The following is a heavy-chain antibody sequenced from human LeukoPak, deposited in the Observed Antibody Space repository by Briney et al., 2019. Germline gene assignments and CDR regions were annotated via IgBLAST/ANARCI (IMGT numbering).Heavy chain of an antibody. Sequence: GGSLRLSCAASGFTVRNIYISWVRQAPGKGLEWVSGIGGSGTRTYYADSVKGRFTISRDNSKNTLYLQMDSLRDEDTAVYYCAKDSHWILFDDWGQGTLVTVSS. CDR1: GFTVRNIY. V-gene: IGHV3-23*01. CDR3: AKDSHWILFDD. D-gene: IGHD2-2*03. CDR2: IGGSGTRT. J-gene: IGHJ4*02.